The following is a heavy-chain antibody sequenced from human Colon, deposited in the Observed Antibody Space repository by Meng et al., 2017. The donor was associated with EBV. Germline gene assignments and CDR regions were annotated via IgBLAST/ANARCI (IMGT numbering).Heavy chain of an antibody. J-gene: IGHJ4*02. V-gene: IGHV4-30-4*01. CDR1: CGSINSGDYY. CDR3: ARNYYFDY. CDR2: IYYTGST. Sequence: QVRLQVSRPGLVKPSQTLSLTCTVSCGSINSGDYYWSWIRQPPGKGLEWIGYIYYTGSTYYNPSLKSRVTISMDTSKNQFSLRLSSVTAADTAVYYCARNYYFDYWGQGTLVTVSS.